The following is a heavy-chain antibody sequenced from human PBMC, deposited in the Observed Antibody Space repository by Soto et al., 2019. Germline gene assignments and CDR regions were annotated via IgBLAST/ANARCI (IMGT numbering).Heavy chain of an antibody. Sequence: QVQLVESGGGVVQPGRSLRLSCIASGFTFSTYSIHWVRQAPGKGLEWVAVISHDGNIKFYADSVKGRFTVSRDNFKNTLFLELNSLRDEDTCVYYCAKESCWNNWYFDLWGRGTLVTVSS. CDR1: GFTFSTYS. V-gene: IGHV3-30*18. D-gene: IGHD6-19*01. CDR2: ISHDGNIK. J-gene: IGHJ2*01. CDR3: AKESCWNNWYFDL.